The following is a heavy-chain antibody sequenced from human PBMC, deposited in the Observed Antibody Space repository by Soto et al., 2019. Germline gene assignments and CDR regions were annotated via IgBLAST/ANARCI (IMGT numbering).Heavy chain of an antibody. CDR1: GFTFSSYW. J-gene: IGHJ3*02. CDR3: ARDESVLRWAFDI. CDR2: INSDGSST. D-gene: IGHD3-3*01. Sequence: GSLRLSCAASGFTFSSYWMHWVRQAPGKGLVWVSRINSDGSSTSYADSVKGRSTISRGNAKNTLYLQMNSLRAEDTAVYYCARDESVLRWAFDIWGQGTMVTVSS. V-gene: IGHV3-74*01.